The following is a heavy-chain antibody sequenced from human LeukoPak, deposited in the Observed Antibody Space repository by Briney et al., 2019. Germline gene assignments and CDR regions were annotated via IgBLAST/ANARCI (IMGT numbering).Heavy chain of an antibody. V-gene: IGHV4-34*01. D-gene: IGHD1-1*01. CDR2: ISHTGLT. Sequence: SETLSLTCAVYGGSFSGYYWTLIRQTPGKGLEWIGEISHTGLTGSNPSLKSRVTTYVDSSKKQFSLRMTSVTAADTGVYYCARVPDITARPCDTWGPGNLVTVSS. CDR3: ARVPDITARPCDT. CDR1: GGSFSGYY. J-gene: IGHJ5*02.